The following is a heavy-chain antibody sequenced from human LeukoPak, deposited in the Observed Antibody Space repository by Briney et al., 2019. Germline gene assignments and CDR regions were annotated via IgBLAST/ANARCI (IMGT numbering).Heavy chain of an antibody. CDR3: ARDQSTMVRGALGKKYYFDY. CDR1: GDSVSSNSAA. J-gene: IGHJ4*02. CDR2: TYYRSKWYN. V-gene: IGHV6-1*01. D-gene: IGHD3-10*01. Sequence: LSQTLSLTCAISGDSVSSNSAAWNWIRQSPSRGLEWLGRTYYRSKWYNDYAVSVKSRITINPDTSKNQFSLQLNSVTPEDTAVYYCARDQSTMVRGALGKKYYFDYWGQGTLVTVPS.